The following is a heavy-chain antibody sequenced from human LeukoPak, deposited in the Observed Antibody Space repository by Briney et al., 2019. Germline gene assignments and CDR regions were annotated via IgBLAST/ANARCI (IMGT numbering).Heavy chain of an antibody. CDR3: ARDCSSTSCYCY. J-gene: IGHJ4*02. CDR2: INPNSGGT. Sequence: ASVKVSCKASGYTFTGYYMHWVRQAPGQGLEWMGWINPNSGGTNYAQKFRGRVTMTRDTSISTAYMELSRLRSDDTAVYYCARDCSSTSCYCYWGQGTLVTVSS. CDR1: GYTFTGYY. D-gene: IGHD2-2*01. V-gene: IGHV1-2*02.